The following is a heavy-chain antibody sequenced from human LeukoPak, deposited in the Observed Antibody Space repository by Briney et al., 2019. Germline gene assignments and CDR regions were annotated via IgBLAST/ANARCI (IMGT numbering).Heavy chain of an antibody. V-gene: IGHV4-39*07. CDR2: IYYSGST. CDR3: ARGYCSGGSCLFDY. Sequence: PSETLSLTCTVSGGSISSGGYYWSWIRQPPGKGLEWIGTIYYSGSTYYNPSPKSRVTISVDTSKNQFSLKLSSVTAADTAVYYCARGYCSGGSCLFDYWGQGTLVTVSS. CDR1: GGSISSGGYY. J-gene: IGHJ4*02. D-gene: IGHD2-15*01.